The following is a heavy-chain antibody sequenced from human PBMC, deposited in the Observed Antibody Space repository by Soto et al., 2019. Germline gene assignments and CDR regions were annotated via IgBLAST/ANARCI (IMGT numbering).Heavy chain of an antibody. V-gene: IGHV1-18*01. J-gene: IGHJ6*02. D-gene: IGHD3-22*01. CDR1: GYPFTHYG. CDR2: ISPFNGNT. Sequence: EASVKVSCKSSGYPFTHYGITWVRQAPGQGLEWMGWISPFNGNTNYGQTLQGRVTLTTDTSTSTVYMELRSLRSDDTAVYYCAREQACDRSYYYGIDGWGQGTTVTVSS. CDR3: AREQACDRSYYYGIDG.